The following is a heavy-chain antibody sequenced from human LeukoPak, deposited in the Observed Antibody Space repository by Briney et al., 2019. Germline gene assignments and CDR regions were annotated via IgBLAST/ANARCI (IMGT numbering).Heavy chain of an antibody. D-gene: IGHD1-14*01. CDR3: AREGAGSRTLFDY. V-gene: IGHV3-7*01. CDR1: GFTFSSYW. Sequence: GGSLRLSSAASGFTFSSYWMSWVRQAPGKGLEWVANIKQDGSEKYYVDSVKGRFTISRDNAKNSLYLQMNSLRAEDTAVYYCAREGAGSRTLFDYWGQGTLVTVSS. CDR2: IKQDGSEK. J-gene: IGHJ4*02.